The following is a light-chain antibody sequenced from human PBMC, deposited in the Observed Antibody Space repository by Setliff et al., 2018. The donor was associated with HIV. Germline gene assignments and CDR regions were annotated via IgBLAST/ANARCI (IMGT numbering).Light chain of an antibody. Sequence: QSVLTQPPSASGSPGQSVTISCTGTSSDVGGYNYVSWYQQHPGTPPKLLIHDVSDRPSGVSNRFSGSKSGSTASLTISGLQAEDEADYYCSSFTTGATVMFGGGTKVTVL. CDR2: DVS. CDR3: SSFTTGATVM. J-gene: IGLJ3*02. V-gene: IGLV2-14*03. CDR1: SSDVGGYNY.